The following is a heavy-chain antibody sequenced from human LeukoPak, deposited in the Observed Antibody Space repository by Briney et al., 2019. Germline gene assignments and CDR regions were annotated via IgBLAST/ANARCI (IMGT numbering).Heavy chain of an antibody. J-gene: IGHJ5*02. CDR1: GYSFTRKW. D-gene: IGHD4-17*01. CDR3: VRLHGDYDWFDP. CDR2: IYPGDSDI. V-gene: IGHV5-51*01. Sequence: GESLKISCQSSGYSFTRKWIGWVRQMPGKGLEWMGIIYPGDSDIRYSPSLQGQVTISADKSISTAYLPWSSLKASDTAMYYCVRLHGDYDWFDPWGQGTLVTVSS.